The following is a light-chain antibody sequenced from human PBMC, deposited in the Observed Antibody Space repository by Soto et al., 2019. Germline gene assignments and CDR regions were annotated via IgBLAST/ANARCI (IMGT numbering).Light chain of an antibody. CDR2: GAS. CDR1: KNIVKY. V-gene: IGKV1-39*01. Sequence: DLPMTQSPSSLSASVGDRVTITCRASKNIVKYLNWYQQTPGQAPKLLIYGASRLESGVPSRFSGLGSGTFFTLTSSSLQPEDFAIYYFQQSYSNLYTFGQGTRLEI. CDR3: QQSYSNLYT. J-gene: IGKJ2*01.